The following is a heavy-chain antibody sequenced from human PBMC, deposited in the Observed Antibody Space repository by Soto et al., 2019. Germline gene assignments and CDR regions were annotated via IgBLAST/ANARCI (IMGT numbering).Heavy chain of an antibody. CDR2: ISYDGSNK. CDR3: AREGLIAARPYY. J-gene: IGHJ4*02. D-gene: IGHD6-6*01. Sequence: VGSLRLSCAASGFTFSSYAMHWVRQAPGKGLEWVAVISYDGSNKYYADSVKGRFTISRDNSKNTLYLQMNSLRAEDTAVYYCAREGLIAARPYYWGQGTLVTVSS. CDR1: GFTFSSYA. V-gene: IGHV3-30-3*01.